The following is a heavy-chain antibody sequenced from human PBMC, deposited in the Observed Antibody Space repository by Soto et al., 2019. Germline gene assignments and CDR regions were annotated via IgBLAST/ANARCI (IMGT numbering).Heavy chain of an antibody. CDR2: IYYSGST. CDR1: GGSFSSYY. J-gene: IGHJ6*02. CDR3: ARGGYYDFWSGYYKGGHYYYGMDV. V-gene: IGHV4-59*01. Sequence: SETLSLTCTVSGGSFSSYYWSWIRRPPGKGLEWIGYIYYSGSTNYNPSLKSRVTISVDTSKNQFSLKLSSVTAADTAVYYCARGGYYDFWSGYYKGGHYYYGMDVWGQGTTVTVSS. D-gene: IGHD3-3*01.